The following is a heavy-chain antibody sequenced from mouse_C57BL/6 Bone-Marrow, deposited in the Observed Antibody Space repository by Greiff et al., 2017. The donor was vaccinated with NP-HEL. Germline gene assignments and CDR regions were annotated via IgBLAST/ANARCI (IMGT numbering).Heavy chain of an antibody. CDR2: ISSGSSTI. D-gene: IGHD2-1*01. J-gene: IGHJ3*01. CDR1: GFTFSDYG. Sequence: EVQLVESGGGLVKPGGSLKLSCAASGFTFSDYGMHWVRQAPEKGLEWVAYISSGSSTISYADTVKGRFTISRSNAKNTLFLQMTSLRSEDTAMYYCARPRYYGNYPAWFAYWGQGTLVTVSA. CDR3: ARPRYYGNYPAWFAY. V-gene: IGHV5-17*01.